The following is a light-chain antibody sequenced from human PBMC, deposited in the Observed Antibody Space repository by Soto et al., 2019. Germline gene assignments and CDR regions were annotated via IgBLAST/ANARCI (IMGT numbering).Light chain of an antibody. CDR3: QQHGSSLEWT. J-gene: IGKJ1*01. Sequence: EIVFTQSPGTLSFSPGERATLSCRASQSVSSSYLAWYQQKPGQAPRLLIYGASSRATGIPDRFSGSGSGTDFTLTISRLEPEDFAVYYCQQHGSSLEWTLGQGTKVDIK. CDR1: QSVSSSY. CDR2: GAS. V-gene: IGKV3-20*01.